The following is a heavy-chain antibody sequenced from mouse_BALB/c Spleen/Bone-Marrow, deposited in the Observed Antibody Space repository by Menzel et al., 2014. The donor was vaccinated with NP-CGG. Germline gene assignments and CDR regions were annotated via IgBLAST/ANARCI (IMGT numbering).Heavy chain of an antibody. CDR2: ISSGGSST. D-gene: IGHD3-2*02. J-gene: IGHJ2*01. Sequence: EVKLMESGGDLVKPGGSLKLSCVASGFTFSSYGMSWVRQTPDKRLEWVATISSGGSSTYYPASVKGRLTISRDNAKSTLYLQMSSLNSEDTAMYYCTRRPLQANSYFDCWGQGTTLTVSS. CDR1: GFTFSSYG. V-gene: IGHV5-6*02. CDR3: TRRPLQANSYFDC.